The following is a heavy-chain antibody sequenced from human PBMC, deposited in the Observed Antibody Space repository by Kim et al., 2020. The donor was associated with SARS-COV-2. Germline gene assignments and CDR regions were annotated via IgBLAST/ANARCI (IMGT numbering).Heavy chain of an antibody. Sequence: TKYAYSVKGRFTISRDNAKNTIYLQMNRLRVEDTAVYYCVRETRDGFVVDFWVQGTLVTVSS. J-gene: IGHJ4*02. V-gene: IGHV3-74*03. CDR2: T. D-gene: IGHD4-17*01. CDR3: VRETRDGFVVDF.